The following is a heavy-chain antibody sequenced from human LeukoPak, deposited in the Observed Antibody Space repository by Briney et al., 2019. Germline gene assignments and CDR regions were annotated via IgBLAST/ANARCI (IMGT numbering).Heavy chain of an antibody. Sequence: PGGSLRLSCAASGFTFSSYSMNWVRQAPGKGLEWVSYISSSSSTIYYADSVKGRFTISRDNAKNSLYLQMNSLRAEDTAVYYCARDYDILTGYEPNWFDPWGQGTLVTVSS. CDR1: GFTFSSYS. CDR3: ARDYDILTGYEPNWFDP. D-gene: IGHD3-9*01. J-gene: IGHJ5*02. CDR2: ISSSSSTI. V-gene: IGHV3-48*01.